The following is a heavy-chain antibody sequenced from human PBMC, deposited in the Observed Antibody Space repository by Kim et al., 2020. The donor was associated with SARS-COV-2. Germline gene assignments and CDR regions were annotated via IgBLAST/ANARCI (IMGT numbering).Heavy chain of an antibody. D-gene: IGHD5-12*01. CDR2: TGSTI. J-gene: IGHJ5*02. CDR3: ARVGGSP. V-gene: IGHV3-48*03. Sequence: TGSTIYYADSVKGRFTISRDNAKNSLYLQMNSLRAEDTAVYYCARVGGSPWGQGTLVTVSS.